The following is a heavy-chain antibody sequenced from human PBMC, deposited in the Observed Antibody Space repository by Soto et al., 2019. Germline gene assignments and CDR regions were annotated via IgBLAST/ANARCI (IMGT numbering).Heavy chain of an antibody. J-gene: IGHJ4*02. CDR3: ARASVGRAVAGFDY. D-gene: IGHD6-19*01. Sequence: SETLSLTCTVSGGAVSSGSYYWSWIRQPPGKGLEWIGYIYYSGSTNYNPSLKSRVTISVDTSKNQFSLKLSSVTAADTAVYYCARASVGRAVAGFDYWGQGTPVTVSS. CDR2: IYYSGST. V-gene: IGHV4-61*01. CDR1: GGAVSSGSYY.